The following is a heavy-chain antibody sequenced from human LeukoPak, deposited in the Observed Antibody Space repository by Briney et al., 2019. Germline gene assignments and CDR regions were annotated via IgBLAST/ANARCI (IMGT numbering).Heavy chain of an antibody. Sequence: ASVKGSCKASGYTFSSNAMNWVRQAPGQGLECIGIINPSGGSTSYAQKFQGRVTMTRDMSTSTVYMELSSLRSADTAVYYCARGGVGATTYVWFDPWGPGTLVTVSS. V-gene: IGHV1-46*01. CDR2: INPSGGST. CDR3: ARGGVGATTYVWFDP. J-gene: IGHJ5*02. CDR1: GYTFSSNA. D-gene: IGHD1-26*01.